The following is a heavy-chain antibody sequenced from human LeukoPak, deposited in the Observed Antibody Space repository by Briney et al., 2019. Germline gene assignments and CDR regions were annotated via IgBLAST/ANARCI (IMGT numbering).Heavy chain of an antibody. J-gene: IGHJ4*02. V-gene: IGHV3-7*03. CDR3: ARERVRSGSYRVFDY. CDR1: GFTFSSYW. CDR2: IKQDGSEK. D-gene: IGHD1-26*01. Sequence: GGSLRLSCAASGFTFSSYWMSWVRQASGKGLEWVANIKQDGSEKYYVDSVKGRFAISRDNAKNSLYLQMNSLRAEDTAVYYCARERVRSGSYRVFDYWGQGTLVTVSS.